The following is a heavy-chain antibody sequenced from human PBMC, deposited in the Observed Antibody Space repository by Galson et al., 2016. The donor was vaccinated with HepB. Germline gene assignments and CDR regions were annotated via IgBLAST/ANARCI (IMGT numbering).Heavy chain of an antibody. V-gene: IGHV3-48*04. Sequence: SLRLSCAASGFSFGSHSMNWVRQSPGKGLEWLSYISSTSSTIYYAESVRGRFTVSRDNAKDSLFLQMNRLRAADTALYHCARIGVAARRCTLDIWGQGTMVTVSS. CDR2: ISSTSSTI. J-gene: IGHJ3*02. CDR1: GFSFGSHS. CDR3: ARIGVAARRCTLDI. D-gene: IGHD6-6*01.